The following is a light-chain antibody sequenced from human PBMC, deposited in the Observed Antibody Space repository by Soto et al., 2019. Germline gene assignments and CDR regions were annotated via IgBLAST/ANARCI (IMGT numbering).Light chain of an antibody. CDR2: EVT. J-gene: IGLJ1*01. CDR1: SIDIGPYDY. V-gene: IGLV2-14*01. CDR3: SSYTRNTALV. Sequence: QSALTQPASVSGSPGQSITISCTGTSIDIGPYDYVSWYQQHPGKAPKLMIYEVTNRPSGVSHRFSGSKSGSTASLTISGLQAEDDADYYCSSYTRNTALVFGPGTKLTVL.